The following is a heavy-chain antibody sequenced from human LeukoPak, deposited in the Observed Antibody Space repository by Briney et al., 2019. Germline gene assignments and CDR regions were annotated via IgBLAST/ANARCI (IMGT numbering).Heavy chain of an antibody. CDR3: ARDHSSSSSYYFDY. CDR2: IWYDGSNK. Sequence: GRSLRLSCAASGFTFSSYGMHWVRQAPGKGLEWVAVIWYDGSNKYYADSVKGRFTISRDNSKNTLYLQMNSLRAEDTAVYYCARDHSSSSSYYFDYWGQGTLVTVSS. CDR1: GFTFSSYG. J-gene: IGHJ4*02. V-gene: IGHV3-33*01. D-gene: IGHD6-6*01.